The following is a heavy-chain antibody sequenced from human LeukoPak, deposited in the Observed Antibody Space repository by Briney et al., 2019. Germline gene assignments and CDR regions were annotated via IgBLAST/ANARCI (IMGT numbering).Heavy chain of an antibody. Sequence: GGSLRLSCAASGFTFSDSYMTWVRQAPGKGVEWVAYISGSGHDINYSDSVKGRFTISRDNAKDSLYLQMSSLRVEDTAVYYCTRDPRHFDSCGQGTLVTVSS. J-gene: IGHJ5*01. CDR1: GFTFSDSY. D-gene: IGHD6-6*01. CDR3: TRDPRHFDS. V-gene: IGHV3-11*04. CDR2: ISGSGHDI.